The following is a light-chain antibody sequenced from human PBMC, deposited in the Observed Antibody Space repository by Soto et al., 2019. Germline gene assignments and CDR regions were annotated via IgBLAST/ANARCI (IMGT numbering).Light chain of an antibody. CDR2: GAS. J-gene: IGKJ2*01. Sequence: EIVLTQSPGTLSLSPGERATLFCRASQSISSGYLAWYQQKPGQAPSLLIYGASTRATGTPDRFSGSGSGTDFTLTISRLEPEDFGVYYCQRYGRSPRTFGQGTKLELK. V-gene: IGKV3-20*01. CDR3: QRYGRSPRT. CDR1: QSISSGY.